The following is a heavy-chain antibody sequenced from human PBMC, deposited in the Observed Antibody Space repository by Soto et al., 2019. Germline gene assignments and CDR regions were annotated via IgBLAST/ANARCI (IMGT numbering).Heavy chain of an antibody. CDR2: IIPILGIA. CDR3: SHYYDSSGYSDY. Sequence: SVKVSCKASGGTLSSYTIIWVRQAPGQGLEWMGRIIPILGIANYAQKFQGRVTITADKSTSTAYMELSSLRSEDTAVYYCSHYYDSSGYSDYWGQGTLVTVSS. J-gene: IGHJ4*02. D-gene: IGHD3-22*01. V-gene: IGHV1-69*02. CDR1: GGTLSSYT.